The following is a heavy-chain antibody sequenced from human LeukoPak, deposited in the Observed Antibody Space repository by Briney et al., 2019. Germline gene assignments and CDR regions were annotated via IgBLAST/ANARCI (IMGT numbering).Heavy chain of an antibody. V-gene: IGHV3-23*01. D-gene: IGHD1-26*01. CDR2: ISESGVNT. CDR1: GFTFSSYA. J-gene: IGHJ4*02. CDR3: AKDSGSFDY. Sequence: PGGSLRPPCAASGFTFSSYAMAWVRQAPGKGLEWVSAISESGVNTYYADSVKGRFTVSRDNSKNTLYLQMDSLRAEDTAVYYCAKDSGSFDYWGQGTLVTVSS.